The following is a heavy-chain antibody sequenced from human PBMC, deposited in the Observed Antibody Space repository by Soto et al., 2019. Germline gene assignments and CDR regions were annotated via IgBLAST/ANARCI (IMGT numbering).Heavy chain of an antibody. J-gene: IGHJ4*02. CDR3: ARVGAAAGPYYFDY. D-gene: IGHD6-13*01. V-gene: IGHV1-3*01. CDR1: GYTFTSYA. CDR2: INAGNGNT. Sequence: ASVKVSCKASGYTFTSYAMHWVRQAPGQRLEWMGCINAGNGNTKYSQKFQGRVTITRDTSASTAYMELSSLRSEDTAVYYCARVGAAAGPYYFDYWGQGTLVTVSS.